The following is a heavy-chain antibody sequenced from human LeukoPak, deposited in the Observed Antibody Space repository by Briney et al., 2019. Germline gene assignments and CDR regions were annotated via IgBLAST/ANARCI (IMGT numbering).Heavy chain of an antibody. CDR2: ISRNSGSI. D-gene: IGHD3-22*01. V-gene: IGHV3-9*01. CDR3: AKDFSHYYDSSGSGDDAFDI. CDR1: GFTFDDHA. Sequence: GGSLRLSCAASGFTFDDHAMHWVRQAPGRGLEWVSGISRNSGSIGYADSVKGRFTISRDNAKNSLYLQMNSLRAEDTALYYCAKDFSHYYDSSGSGDDAFDIWGQGTMVTVSS. J-gene: IGHJ3*02.